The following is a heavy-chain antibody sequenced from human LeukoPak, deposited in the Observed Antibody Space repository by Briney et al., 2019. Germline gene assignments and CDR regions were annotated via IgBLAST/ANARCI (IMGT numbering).Heavy chain of an antibody. V-gene: IGHV3-21*01. CDR1: GFTFSTYS. Sequence: GDSLKISCAASGFTFSTYSMNWVRQAPGKGLEWVSSISSSSAYIYYADSVKGRFTISRDNAENSLYLQMNSLRAEDTAVYYCARDYAGYCSGATCHFDSWGQGTLVTVSS. CDR2: ISSSSAYI. CDR3: ARDYAGYCSGATCHFDS. D-gene: IGHD2-2*03. J-gene: IGHJ4*02.